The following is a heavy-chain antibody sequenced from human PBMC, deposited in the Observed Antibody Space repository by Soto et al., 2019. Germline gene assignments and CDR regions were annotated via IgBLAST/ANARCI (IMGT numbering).Heavy chain of an antibody. J-gene: IGHJ6*02. CDR2: INPNSGGT. CDR3: ARGGRSSGSYYNYYYYGMDV. Sequence: ASVKVSCKASGYTFTGYYMHWVRQAPGQGLEWMGWINPNSGGTNYAQKFQGWVTMTRDTSISTAYMELSRLRSDDTAVYYCARGGRSSGSYYNYYYYGMDVWGQGTTVTVSS. V-gene: IGHV1-2*04. D-gene: IGHD1-26*01. CDR1: GYTFTGYY.